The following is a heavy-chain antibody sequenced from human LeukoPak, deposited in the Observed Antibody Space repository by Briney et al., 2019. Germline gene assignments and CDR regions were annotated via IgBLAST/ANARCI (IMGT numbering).Heavy chain of an antibody. V-gene: IGHV3-53*01. CDR3: ARDRFWMDV. CDR2: IYSGGTT. Sequence: GGSLRLSCAASGFTVGTKYMNWVRQAPGKGLEWVSIIYSGGTTYYADSVKGRFTISRDTSKNTLSLQMHSLRAEDTAVYYCARDRFWMDVWGKGTTVTVSS. CDR1: GFTVGTKY. J-gene: IGHJ6*04.